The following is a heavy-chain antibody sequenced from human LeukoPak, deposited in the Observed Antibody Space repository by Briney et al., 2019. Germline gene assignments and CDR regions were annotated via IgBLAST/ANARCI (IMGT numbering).Heavy chain of an antibody. CDR3: AAKYYYGSGSFPTSFDY. D-gene: IGHD3-10*01. Sequence: PGESLKISCKGSGYSFTTYWIVWVRQMPGEGLEWMGIIYPGDSDIRCSPSCEGQVTMSADKSISTAYLQWSSLRASDTAMYYCAAKYYYGSGSFPTSFDYWGQGTLVTVSS. V-gene: IGHV5-51*01. J-gene: IGHJ4*02. CDR1: GYSFTTYW. CDR2: IYPGDSDI.